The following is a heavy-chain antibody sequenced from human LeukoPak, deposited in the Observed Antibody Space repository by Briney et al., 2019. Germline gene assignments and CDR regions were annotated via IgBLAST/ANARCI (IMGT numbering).Heavy chain of an antibody. CDR2: IPASGGTT. Sequence: GGSLRLSCAASGFTFSSNVMIWVRQAPGKGLEWVSSIPASGGTTYYADSVKGRFTISRDNSKNSLYLQMNSLRAEDTAVYHCAKESSGGWYFDYWGQGTLVTVSS. D-gene: IGHD6-19*01. CDR3: AKESSGGWYFDY. J-gene: IGHJ4*02. V-gene: IGHV3-23*01. CDR1: GFTFSSNV.